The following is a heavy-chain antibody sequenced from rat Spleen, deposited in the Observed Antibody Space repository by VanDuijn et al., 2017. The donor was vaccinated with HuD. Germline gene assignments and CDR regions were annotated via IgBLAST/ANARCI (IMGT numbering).Heavy chain of an antibody. CDR1: GFTFSNYG. CDR3: VRHSGTARGVMDA. V-gene: IGHV5-22*01. CDR2: ISYDGDTT. J-gene: IGHJ4*01. D-gene: IGHD5-1*01. Sequence: EVQLVESGGGLVQPGRSMKLSCAASGFTFSNYGLAWVRQAPKKGLEWVAYISYDGDTTYYRDSVKGRFTVSRENAESTLYLLMDSLRSEDTATYYCVRHSGTARGVMDAWGQGASVTVSS.